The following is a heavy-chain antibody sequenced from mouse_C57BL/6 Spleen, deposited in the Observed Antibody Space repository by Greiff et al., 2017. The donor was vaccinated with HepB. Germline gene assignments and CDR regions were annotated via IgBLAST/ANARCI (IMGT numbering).Heavy chain of an antibody. D-gene: IGHD1-1*01. J-gene: IGHJ2*01. Sequence: DVQLQESGAELVKPGASVKLSCTASGFNIKDYYMHWVKQRTEQGLEWIGRIDPEDGETKYAPKFQGKATITADTSSNTADLQLSSLTSEDTAVYYCASSSSYYGSSHFDYWGQGTTLTVSS. CDR3: ASSSSYYGSSHFDY. V-gene: IGHV14-2*01. CDR1: GFNIKDYY. CDR2: IDPEDGET.